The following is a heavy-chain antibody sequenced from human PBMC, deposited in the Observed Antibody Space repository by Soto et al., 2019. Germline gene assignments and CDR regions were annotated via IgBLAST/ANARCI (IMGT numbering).Heavy chain of an antibody. Sequence: GESLKISCKGSENTFANYWIAWVRQMPGKGLEWIGNIYPGNSNVKYSPSFQGQVTISVDKSISAAYLQWGSLKASDTAIYYCARHGKEYSTSEGGHNWFDPWGQGTLVTVSS. D-gene: IGHD6-6*01. V-gene: IGHV5-51*01. J-gene: IGHJ5*02. CDR1: ENTFANYW. CDR2: IYPGNSNV. CDR3: ARHGKEYSTSEGGHNWFDP.